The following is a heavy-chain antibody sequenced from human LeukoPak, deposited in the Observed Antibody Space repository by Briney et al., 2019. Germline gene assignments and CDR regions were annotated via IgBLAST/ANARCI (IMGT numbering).Heavy chain of an antibody. CDR2: INHSEST. Sequence: SETLSLTCAVYGGSFSGYYWSWIRQPPGKGLEWIGDINHSESTNYNPSLKSRVTISVDTSKNQFSLKLSSVTAADTAVYYCARGNQLDYWGQGTLVTVSS. CDR1: GGSFSGYY. J-gene: IGHJ4*02. CDR3: ARGNQLDY. D-gene: IGHD1-14*01. V-gene: IGHV4-34*01.